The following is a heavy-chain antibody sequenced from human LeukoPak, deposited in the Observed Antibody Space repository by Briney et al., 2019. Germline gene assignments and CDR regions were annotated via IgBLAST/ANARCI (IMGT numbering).Heavy chain of an antibody. CDR2: ISASGAGT. J-gene: IGHJ6*02. V-gene: IGHV3-23*01. CDR3: AKTPEPNIGYYYAMDV. D-gene: IGHD1-14*01. CDR1: GFTCSSYA. Sequence: GGSLRLSCAASGFTCSSYAMTWVRQAPGQGLEWVSAISASGAGTYYADSVKGRFTISRDNSRDTLYLQMNSLRADDMAIYYCAKTPEPNIGYYYAMDVWGQGTTVTVSS.